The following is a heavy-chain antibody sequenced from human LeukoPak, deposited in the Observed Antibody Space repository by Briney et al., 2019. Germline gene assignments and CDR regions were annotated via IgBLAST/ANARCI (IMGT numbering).Heavy chain of an antibody. CDR2: INPSGGST. Sequence: ASVKVSCKASGYTFTGYYMHWVRQAPGQGLEWMGIINPSGGSTSYAQKFQGRVTMTRDTSTSTVYMELSSLRSEDTAVYYCARGHHLYDFWSGSNDYWGQGTLVTVSS. CDR3: ARGHHLYDFWSGSNDY. D-gene: IGHD3-3*01. V-gene: IGHV1-46*01. CDR1: GYTFTGYY. J-gene: IGHJ4*02.